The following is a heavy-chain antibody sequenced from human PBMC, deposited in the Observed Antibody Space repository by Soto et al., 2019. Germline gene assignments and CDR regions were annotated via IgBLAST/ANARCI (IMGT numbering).Heavy chain of an antibody. V-gene: IGHV3-30*18. CDR1: GYIFSSYG. Sequence: GESLKISCAASGYIFSSYGMHWVRQAPGKGLEWVAVISYDGSDKYYADSVKGRFTISRDNSKNTLFLQMNSLRSEDTAVYYCAKDGSHCSGGSCSHIDYWGQGTLVTVSS. D-gene: IGHD2-15*01. J-gene: IGHJ4*02. CDR3: AKDGSHCSGGSCSHIDY. CDR2: ISYDGSDK.